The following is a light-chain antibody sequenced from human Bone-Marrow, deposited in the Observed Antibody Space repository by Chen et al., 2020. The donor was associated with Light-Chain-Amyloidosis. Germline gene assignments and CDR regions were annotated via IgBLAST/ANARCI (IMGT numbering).Light chain of an antibody. CDR1: DLPTKY. CDR3: QSADSSGTYEGI. J-gene: IGLJ2*01. CDR2: RDT. V-gene: IGLV3-25*03. Sequence: SYELTQPPSVSVSPGQTARITCSGDDLPTKYAYCYQQKPGQAPVLVIHRDTERPSGISERFSGSSSGKTATLTISGVQAEDEADYHCQSADSSGTYEGIFGGGTKLTVL.